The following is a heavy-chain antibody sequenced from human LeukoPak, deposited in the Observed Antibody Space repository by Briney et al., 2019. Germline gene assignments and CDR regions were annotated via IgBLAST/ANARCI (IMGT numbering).Heavy chain of an antibody. J-gene: IGHJ4*02. CDR2: VNHSGST. CDR1: GGSFSAYY. V-gene: IGHV4-34*01. Sequence: SETLSLTCAVYGGSFSAYYWTWIRQPPGEGLEWIGEVNHSGSTNYNPSLKSRVTISVDKSKNQFSLKLSSVTAADTAVYYCARDRLGYWGQGTLVTVSS. CDR3: ARDRLGY.